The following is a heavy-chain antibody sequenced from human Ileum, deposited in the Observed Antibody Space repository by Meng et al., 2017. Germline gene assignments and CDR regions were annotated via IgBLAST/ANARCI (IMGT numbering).Heavy chain of an antibody. CDR3: ASDPNWSTT. Sequence: EAPLVEAGGGLVKPGGSLRLSCVGSRSIFDSYDMTWIRQAPGKGPEWVASMGLGHSHGSYADSVIGRFTVSRDNAKTSFFLQMNSLRAEDTAIYYCASDPNWSTTWGQGTLVTVSS. CDR2: MGLGHSHG. J-gene: IGHJ5*02. V-gene: IGHV3-21*02. CDR1: RSIFDSYD.